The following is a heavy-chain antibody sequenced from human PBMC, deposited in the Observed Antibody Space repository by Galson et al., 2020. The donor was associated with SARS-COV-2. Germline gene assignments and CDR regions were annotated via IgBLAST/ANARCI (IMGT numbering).Heavy chain of an antibody. CDR2: ISSSSSYI. V-gene: IGHV3-21*01. Sequence: GGSLRLSCAASGFTFSSYSMNWVRQAPGKGLEWVSSISSSSSYIYYADSVKGRFTISRDNAKNSLYLQMNSLRAEDTAVYYCARDDPWIRAYCRGGSCPSDAFDIWGQGTMVTVSS. J-gene: IGHJ3*02. CDR3: ARDDPWIRAYCRGGSCPSDAFDI. CDR1: GFTFSSYS. D-gene: IGHD2-15*01.